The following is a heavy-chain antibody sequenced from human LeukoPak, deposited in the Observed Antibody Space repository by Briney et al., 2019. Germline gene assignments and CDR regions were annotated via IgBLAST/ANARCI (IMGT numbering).Heavy chain of an antibody. V-gene: IGHV1-46*01. CDR3: ARDNDFDY. J-gene: IGHJ4*02. D-gene: IGHD2-8*01. CDR2: LNPSGGST. CDR1: GYTFSSYY. Sequence: ASVKVSCKASGYTFSSYYMHWVRQAPGQGPEWMGMLNPSGGSTTFAQKFQGRVTMTRDMSTSTVYMELSSLRSEDTAVYYCARDNDFDYWGQGTLVTVSS.